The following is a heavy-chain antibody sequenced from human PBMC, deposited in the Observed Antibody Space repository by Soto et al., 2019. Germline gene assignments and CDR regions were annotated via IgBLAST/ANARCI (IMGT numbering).Heavy chain of an antibody. Sequence: ASVKVSCKASGGTFSSYAISWVRQAPGQGLEWMGGIIPIFGTANYAQKFQGRVTITADESTSTAYMELSSLRSEDTAVYYCASWGGRYCSGGSCYEGYYGMDVWGQGTTVTVSS. D-gene: IGHD2-15*01. V-gene: IGHV1-69*13. CDR3: ASWGGRYCSGGSCYEGYYGMDV. J-gene: IGHJ6*02. CDR2: IIPIFGTA. CDR1: GGTFSSYA.